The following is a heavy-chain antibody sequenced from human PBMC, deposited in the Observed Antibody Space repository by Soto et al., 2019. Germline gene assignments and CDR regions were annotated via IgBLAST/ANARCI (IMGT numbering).Heavy chain of an antibody. V-gene: IGHV1-8*01. Sequence: ASVNVSCKASGYTFTSYDINWVRQATGQGLEWMGWMNPNSGNTGYAQKFQGRVTMTRNTSISTAYMELSSLRSEDTAVYYCARGYGGNWDYYYYGMDVWGQGTTVTVSS. CDR1: GYTFTSYD. D-gene: IGHD2-15*01. J-gene: IGHJ6*02. CDR3: ARGYGGNWDYYYYGMDV. CDR2: MNPNSGNT.